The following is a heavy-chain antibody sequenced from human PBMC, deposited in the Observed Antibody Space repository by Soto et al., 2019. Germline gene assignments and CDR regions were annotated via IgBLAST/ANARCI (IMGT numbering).Heavy chain of an antibody. CDR2: IYSGGST. CDR1: GFTVSSNY. Sequence: GGSLRLSCAASGFTVSSNYMSWVRQAPGKGLEWVSVIYSGGSTYYADSVKGRFTISRDNSKNTLYLQMNSLRAEDTAVYYCARETIAARPGFEYWGQGTLVTVSS. V-gene: IGHV3-53*01. CDR3: ARETIAARPGFEY. J-gene: IGHJ4*02. D-gene: IGHD6-6*01.